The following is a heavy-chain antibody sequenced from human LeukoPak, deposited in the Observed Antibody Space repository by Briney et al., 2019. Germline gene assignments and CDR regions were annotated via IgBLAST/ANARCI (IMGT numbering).Heavy chain of an antibody. V-gene: IGHV4-39*01. Sequence: PSETLSLTCSVFGGSISGSSYNWGWIRQPPGKGLEWIGIMYYSGSTNHNPSLKSRVTISVDTSKNQFSLKLSSVTAADTAVYYCARLPSYGGNDYYYYMDVWGKGTTVTVSS. CDR3: ARLPSYGGNDYYYYMDV. J-gene: IGHJ6*03. D-gene: IGHD4-23*01. CDR2: MYYSGST. CDR1: GGSISGSSYN.